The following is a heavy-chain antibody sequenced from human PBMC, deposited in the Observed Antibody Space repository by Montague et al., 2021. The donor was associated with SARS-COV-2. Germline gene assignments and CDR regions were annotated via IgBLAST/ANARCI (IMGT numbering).Heavy chain of an antibody. Sequence: SVRVSCKASGYTFTGYYMHWVRQAPGQGLEWMGWINPNSGGTNYAQKFQGRVTMTRDTSISTAYMELSRLRSDDTAVYYCAREGGEYDFWSGYSRSIYYYGMDVWGQGTTVTVSS. CDR3: AREGGEYDFWSGYSRSIYYYGMDV. CDR1: GYTFTGYY. J-gene: IGHJ6*02. V-gene: IGHV1-2*02. D-gene: IGHD3-3*01. CDR2: INPNSGGT.